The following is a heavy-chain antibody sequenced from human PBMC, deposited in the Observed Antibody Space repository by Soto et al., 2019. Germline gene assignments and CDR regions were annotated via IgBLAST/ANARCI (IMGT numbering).Heavy chain of an antibody. Sequence: ASVKVSCKASGYTFTSYYMHWVRQAPGQGLEWMGIINPSGGSTSYAQKFQGRVTMTRDTSTSTVYMELSSLRSEDTAVYSCARDPGYRSSHRYYGMDAWGQGTTVTVSS. J-gene: IGHJ6*02. V-gene: IGHV1-46*01. CDR2: INPSGGST. D-gene: IGHD6-6*01. CDR3: ARDPGYRSSHRYYGMDA. CDR1: GYTFTSYY.